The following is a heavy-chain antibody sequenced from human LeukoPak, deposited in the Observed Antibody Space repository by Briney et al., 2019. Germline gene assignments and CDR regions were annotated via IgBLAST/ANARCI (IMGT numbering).Heavy chain of an antibody. V-gene: IGHV4-38-2*02. CDR1: GYSISSGYY. D-gene: IGHD3-22*01. CDR2: IYHSGST. J-gene: IGHJ3*02. Sequence: SETLSLTCTVSGYSISSGYYWGWIRQPPGKGLEWIANIYHSGSTYYNPSLKSRVTISVDTSKNRFSLKLSSVPAADTAIYYCARVHVNSGYYFGDAFDIWGQGTMVTVSS. CDR3: ARVHVNSGYYFGDAFDI.